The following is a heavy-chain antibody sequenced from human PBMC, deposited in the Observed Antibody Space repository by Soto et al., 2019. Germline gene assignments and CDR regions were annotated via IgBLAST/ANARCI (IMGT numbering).Heavy chain of an antibody. Sequence: QVQLVESGGGVVQPGRSLRLSCAASGFTFSSYGMHWVRQAPCKGLELVAVISYDGSNKYYADSVKGRFTITRDTSKNTRYMQMDSLRAEDTAGNYCAKEGRYSEGAGFDYWGQGTLVTVSS. CDR3: AKEGRYSEGAGFDY. D-gene: IGHD5-18*01. CDR1: GFTFSSYG. J-gene: IGHJ4*02. V-gene: IGHV3-30*18. CDR2: ISYDGSNK.